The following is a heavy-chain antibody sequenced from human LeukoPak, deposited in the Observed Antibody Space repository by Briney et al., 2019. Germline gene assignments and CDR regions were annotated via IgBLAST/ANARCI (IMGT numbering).Heavy chain of an antibody. CDR3: ARGLRCSGGSCYSAYYYYYYMDV. Sequence: SETLSLTCTVSGGSISSSSYYWGWIRQPPGKGLEWIGYIYYSGSTNYNPSLKSRVTISVDTSKNQFSLKLSSVTAADTAVYYCARGLRCSGGSCYSAYYYYYYMDVWGKGTTVTVSS. V-gene: IGHV4-61*05. J-gene: IGHJ6*03. CDR2: IYYSGST. CDR1: GGSISSSSYY. D-gene: IGHD2-15*01.